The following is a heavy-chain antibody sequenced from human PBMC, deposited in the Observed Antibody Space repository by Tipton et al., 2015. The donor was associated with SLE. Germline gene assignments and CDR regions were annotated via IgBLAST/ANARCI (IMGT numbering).Heavy chain of an antibody. D-gene: IGHD4-17*01. V-gene: IGHV5-51*03. CDR3: ARTPPGQTTVTGGAFDI. CDR1: GYSFTSYW. Sequence: QLVQSGAEVKKPGESLKISCKGYGYSFTSYWIGWVRQMPGKGLEWMGIIYPGDSDTRYSPSFQGQVTISADNSISTAYLQWSSLKASYSAVYYCARTPPGQTTVTGGAFDIWGQGTMVTVSS. CDR2: IYPGDSDT. J-gene: IGHJ3*02.